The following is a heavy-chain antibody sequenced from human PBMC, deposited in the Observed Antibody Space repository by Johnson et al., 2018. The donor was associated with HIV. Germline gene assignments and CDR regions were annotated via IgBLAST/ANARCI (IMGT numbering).Heavy chain of an antibody. CDR3: AKGSGWYSAFDI. Sequence: VQLVESGGGLVQPGGSLRLSCAASGFTFSSYWMSWVRQAPGKGLEWVSVIYSGGSTYYADSVKGRFTISRDNSKNTLFLQMNSLRAEDTAVYYCAKGSGWYSAFDIWGQGTMVTVSS. CDR2: IYSGGST. CDR1: GFTFSSYW. J-gene: IGHJ3*02. V-gene: IGHV3-66*01. D-gene: IGHD6-19*01.